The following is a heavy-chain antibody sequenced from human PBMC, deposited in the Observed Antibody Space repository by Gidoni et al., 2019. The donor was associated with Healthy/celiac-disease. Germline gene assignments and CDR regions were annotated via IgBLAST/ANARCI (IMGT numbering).Heavy chain of an antibody. CDR2: ISYDGSRK. CDR1: GFPISRYG. Sequence: HVQLVESGGVVVQPGRSLRLSCAASGFPISRYGTHWVRQAPGKGLEWVAAISYDGSRKYYADSVKGRFTISRDNSKNTLYLQMSSLRTEDTAVYYCARGHSGYDDSSGYGLDYWGQGTLVTVYS. CDR3: ARGHSGYDDSSGYGLDY. V-gene: IGHV3-30*04. D-gene: IGHD3-22*01. J-gene: IGHJ4*02.